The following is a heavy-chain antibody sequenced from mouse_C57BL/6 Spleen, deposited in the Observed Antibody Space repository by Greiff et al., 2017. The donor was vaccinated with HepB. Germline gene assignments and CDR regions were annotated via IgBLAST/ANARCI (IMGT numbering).Heavy chain of an antibody. Sequence: VQLQQSGPELVKPGASVKISCKASGYAFSSSWMNWVKQRPGKGLEWIGRIYPGDGDTNYNGKFKGKATLTADKSSSTAYRQLSSLTSEDSSVYFCARWRERLYAMDYWGQGTSVTVSS. CDR2: IYPGDGDT. V-gene: IGHV1-82*01. CDR1: GYAFSSSW. J-gene: IGHJ4*01. CDR3: ARWRERLYAMDY.